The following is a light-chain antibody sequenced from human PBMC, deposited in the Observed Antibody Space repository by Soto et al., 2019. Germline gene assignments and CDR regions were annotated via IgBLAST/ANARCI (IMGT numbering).Light chain of an antibody. V-gene: IGKV3-20*01. CDR3: QQYGSSPRT. Sequence: EIVLTQSPGTLSLSPGERATLSCRASQSVSNNYLAWYQQKPGQAPRLLIYGASSRATGFQDRFSGSGSGTDFTFTISRLEPEDFAVYYCQQYGSSPRTFGQGTKLEIK. J-gene: IGKJ1*01. CDR1: QSVSNNY. CDR2: GAS.